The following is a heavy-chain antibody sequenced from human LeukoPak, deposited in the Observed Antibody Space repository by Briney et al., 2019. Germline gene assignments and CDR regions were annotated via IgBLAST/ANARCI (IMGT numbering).Heavy chain of an antibody. CDR3: ARDYDSSSWYEYYYYGMDV. Sequence: SVSVSCKASGGTFSSYAISWVRQAPGQGLEWMGGIIPILGIANYAQKFQGRVTITADKSTSTAYMELSSLRSEDTAVYYCARDYDSSSWYEYYYYGMDVWGQGTTVTVSS. CDR1: GGTFSSYA. J-gene: IGHJ6*02. V-gene: IGHV1-69*10. D-gene: IGHD6-13*01. CDR2: IIPILGIA.